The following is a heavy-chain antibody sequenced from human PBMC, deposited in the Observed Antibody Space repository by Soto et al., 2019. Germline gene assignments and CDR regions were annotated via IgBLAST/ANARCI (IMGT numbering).Heavy chain of an antibody. Sequence: GASVKVSCKASGGTFSSYAISWVRQAPGQGLEWMGGIIPIFGTANYAQKFQGRVTITADESTSTAYMELSSLRSEDTAVYYCARPGAMDSYYYSYGMDVWGQGTTVTVSS. CDR2: IIPIFGTA. J-gene: IGHJ6*02. CDR1: GGTFSSYA. D-gene: IGHD1-26*01. CDR3: ARPGAMDSYYYSYGMDV. V-gene: IGHV1-69*13.